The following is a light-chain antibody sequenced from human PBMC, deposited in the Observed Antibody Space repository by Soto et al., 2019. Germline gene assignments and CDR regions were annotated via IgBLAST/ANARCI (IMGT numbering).Light chain of an antibody. J-gene: IGLJ2*01. Sequence: QLVLTQSPSASASLGASVKLTCTLSVGHSSYAIAWHQQQPEKGPRYLMKLNSDGRHHKGDGIPDRFSGSSSGAERYLTISSLQSEDEADYYCQTWGTGIVVFGGGTKLTVL. CDR1: VGHSSYA. CDR3: QTWGTGIVV. CDR2: LNSDGRH. V-gene: IGLV4-69*01.